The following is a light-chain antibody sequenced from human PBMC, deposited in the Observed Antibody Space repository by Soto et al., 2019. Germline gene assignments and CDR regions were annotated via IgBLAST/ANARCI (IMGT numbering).Light chain of an antibody. CDR3: LQDYNFPRT. CDR2: DGS. V-gene: IGKV1-6*01. CDR1: QDIRND. J-gene: IGKJ1*01. Sequence: PSASVCDRVTITCRASQDIRNDLGWYQQKPGKAPKLLIYDGSKLQSGVPSRFSGSVSGTDFTLTISSLQPEDFATYYCLQDYNFPRTFGQGTKVDIK.